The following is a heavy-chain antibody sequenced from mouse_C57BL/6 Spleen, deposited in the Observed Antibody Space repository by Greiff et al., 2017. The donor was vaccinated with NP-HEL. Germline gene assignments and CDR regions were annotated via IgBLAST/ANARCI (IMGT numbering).Heavy chain of an antibody. CDR2: IHPSDSDT. J-gene: IGHJ4*01. D-gene: IGHD2-5*01. Sequence: QVQLQQPGAELVKPGASVKVSCKASGYTFTSYWMHWVKQRPGQGLEWIGRIHPSDSDTNYNQKFKGKATLTVDKSSSTAYMQLSSLTSKDSAVYYCAMGSNCDSYYAMDYWGQGTSVTVSS. CDR1: GYTFTSYW. V-gene: IGHV1-74*01. CDR3: AMGSNCDSYYAMDY.